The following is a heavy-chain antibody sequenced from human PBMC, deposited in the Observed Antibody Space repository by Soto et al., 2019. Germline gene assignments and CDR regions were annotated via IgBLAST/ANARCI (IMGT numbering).Heavy chain of an antibody. V-gene: IGHV4-38-2*02. CDR1: GYSISSGYY. D-gene: IGHD3-3*01. CDR2: IYHSGST. J-gene: IGHJ4*02. Sequence: SETLSLTCTVSGYSISSGYYWGWIRQPPGKGLEWIGSIYHSGSTYYNPSLEIRVTISVDTSKNQFSQKLSSVTAADTAVYYCARDQKGVFDYWGQGTLVTVSS. CDR3: ARDQKGVFDY.